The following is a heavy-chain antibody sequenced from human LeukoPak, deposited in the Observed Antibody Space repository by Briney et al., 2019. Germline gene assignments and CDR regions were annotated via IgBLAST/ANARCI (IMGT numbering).Heavy chain of an antibody. Sequence: PSETLSLTCAVSGGSVTSTNWWTWVRQPPGKGLEWIGEAHLDGRTNYNPSLTGRLTLSVDLYENHVSLKLTSVTAADTAVYYCAREGAFYRPLDYLGQGTLVTVSS. CDR2: AHLDGRT. CDR1: GGSVTSTNW. J-gene: IGHJ4*02. V-gene: IGHV4-4*02. CDR3: AREGAFYRPLDY. D-gene: IGHD3-3*01.